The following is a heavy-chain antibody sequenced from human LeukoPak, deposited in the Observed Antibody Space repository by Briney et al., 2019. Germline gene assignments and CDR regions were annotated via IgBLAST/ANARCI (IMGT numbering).Heavy chain of an antibody. J-gene: IGHJ4*02. CDR3: ARLVIDGYNHKQTHSYDY. CDR2: IYHSGGT. CDR1: GGSISSGNW. V-gene: IGHV4-4*02. D-gene: IGHD5-24*01. Sequence: SETLSLTCAVSGGSISSGNWWSWVRQTPGKGLEWIGEIYHSGGTNYNPSLKSRVTISVDTSKNQFSLKLSSVTAADTAVYYCARLVIDGYNHKQTHSYDYWGQGTLVTVSS.